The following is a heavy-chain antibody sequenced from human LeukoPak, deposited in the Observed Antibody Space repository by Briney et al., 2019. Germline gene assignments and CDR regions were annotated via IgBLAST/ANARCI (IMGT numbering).Heavy chain of an antibody. CDR1: GYTLTELS. D-gene: IGHD3-3*01. CDR2: FDPEDGET. V-gene: IGHV1-24*01. CDR3: ATDEITIFGVVIPL. Sequence: GASVKVSCKVSGYTLTELSMHWVRQAPGKGLEWMGGFDPEDGETIYAQKFQGRVTMTEDTSTDTAYMELSSLRSEDTAVYYCATDEITIFGVVIPLWGQGTLVTVSS. J-gene: IGHJ4*02.